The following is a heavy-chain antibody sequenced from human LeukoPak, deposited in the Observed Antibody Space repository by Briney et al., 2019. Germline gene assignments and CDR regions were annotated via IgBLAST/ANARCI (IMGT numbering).Heavy chain of an antibody. J-gene: IGHJ4*02. CDR2: ISAYSGNT. Sequence: VASVKVSCKASGYTFTSYGISWVRQAPGQGLEWMGWISAYSGNTNYAQKLQGRVTMTTDTSTSTAYMELRSLRSDDTAVYYCARDSADLDYYGSGSYWWGQGTLVTVSS. V-gene: IGHV1-18*01. D-gene: IGHD3-10*01. CDR3: ARDSADLDYYGSGSYW. CDR1: GYTFTSYG.